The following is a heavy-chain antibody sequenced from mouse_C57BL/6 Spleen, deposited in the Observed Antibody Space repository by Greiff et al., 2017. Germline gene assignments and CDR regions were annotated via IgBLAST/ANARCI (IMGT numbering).Heavy chain of an antibody. D-gene: IGHD2-10*01. CDR2: IYPGDGDT. Sequence: QVQLQQSGPELVKPGASVKISCKASGYAFSSSWMNWVKQRPGKGLEWIGRIYPGDGDTNYNGKFKGKATLTADKSSSTAYMQLSSLTSEDSAVYFCARSYYGNYVVYYAMDYWGQGTSVTVSS. CDR1: GYAFSSSW. V-gene: IGHV1-82*01. J-gene: IGHJ4*01. CDR3: ARSYYGNYVVYYAMDY.